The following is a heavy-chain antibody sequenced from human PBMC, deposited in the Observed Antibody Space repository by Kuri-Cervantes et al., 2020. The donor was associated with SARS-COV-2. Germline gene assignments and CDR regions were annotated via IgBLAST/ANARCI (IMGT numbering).Heavy chain of an antibody. CDR2: INPNSGGT. Sequence: ASVKVSCKASGYTLTGYYMHWVRQAPGQGLEWMGWINPNSGGTNYAQKFQGRVTMTRDTSISTAYMELSRLRSDDTAVYYCARGGTGIFTWFDPWGQGTLVTVSS. CDR1: GYTLTGYY. V-gene: IGHV1-2*02. J-gene: IGHJ5*02. CDR3: ARGGTGIFTWFDP.